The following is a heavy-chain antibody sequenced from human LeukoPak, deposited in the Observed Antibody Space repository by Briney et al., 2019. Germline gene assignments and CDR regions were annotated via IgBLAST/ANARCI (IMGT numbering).Heavy chain of an antibody. CDR1: GGTFTSYG. V-gene: IGHV1-18*01. D-gene: IGHD2-21*02. CDR3: ASGYCGGACQLGGVDM. J-gene: IGHJ3*02. CDR2: ISAYNGNT. Sequence: ASVKVSCKASGGTFTSYGISWVRQAPGQGLEWMGWISAYNGNTNYAQKLQGRVTMTTDTSTSTAYMELRSLRSDDTAVYYCASGYCGGACQLGGVDMWGQGTMVTVSS.